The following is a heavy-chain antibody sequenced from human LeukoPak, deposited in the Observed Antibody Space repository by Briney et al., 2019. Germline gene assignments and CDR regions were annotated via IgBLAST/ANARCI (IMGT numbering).Heavy chain of an antibody. D-gene: IGHD1-26*01. CDR1: GYTFTGYY. CDR2: INPNSGGT. Sequence: ASVKVSCKASGYTFTGYYMHWVRQAPGQGLEWMGWINPNSGGTNYAQKFQGRVTMTRDTSISTAYMELSRLRSDDTAVYYCARVRSGTTSGVRYWGQGTLVTVSS. J-gene: IGHJ4*02. V-gene: IGHV1-2*02. CDR3: ARVRSGTTSGVRY.